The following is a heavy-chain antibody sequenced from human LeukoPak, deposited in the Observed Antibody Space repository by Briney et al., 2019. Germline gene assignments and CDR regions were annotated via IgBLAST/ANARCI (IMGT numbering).Heavy chain of an antibody. CDR3: ARGSPGIAAAGGKNWFDP. V-gene: IGHV4-61*01. Sequence: SETLSLTCTVSGGSVSSGSNYWSWIRQPPGKGLEWTGYIYYSGSTNYNPSLKSRVTISVDTSKNQFSLKLSSVTAADTAVYYCARGSPGIAAAGGKNWFDPWGQGTLVTVSS. CDR1: GGSVSSGSNY. D-gene: IGHD6-13*01. CDR2: IYYSGST. J-gene: IGHJ5*02.